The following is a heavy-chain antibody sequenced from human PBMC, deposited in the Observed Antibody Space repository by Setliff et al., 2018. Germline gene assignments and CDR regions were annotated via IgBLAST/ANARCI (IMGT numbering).Heavy chain of an antibody. J-gene: IGHJ3*02. V-gene: IGHV1-8*01. CDR3: ARGLTYYYDSSVRFLDAFGI. CDR1: GYTFTSYD. D-gene: IGHD3-22*01. Sequence: ASVKVSCKASGYTFTSYDINWARLATGQGLEWMGWMNPNSGNTGYAQKFQGRVTMTRNTSISTAYMELSSLRSEDTAVYYCARGLTYYYDSSVRFLDAFGIWGQGTMVTVSS. CDR2: MNPNSGNT.